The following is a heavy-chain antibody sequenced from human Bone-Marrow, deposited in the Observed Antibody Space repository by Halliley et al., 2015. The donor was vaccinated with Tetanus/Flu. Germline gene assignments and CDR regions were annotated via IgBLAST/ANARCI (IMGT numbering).Heavy chain of an antibody. J-gene: IGHJ4*02. CDR2: MDHPGGP. Sequence: RGGFGEMDHPGGPTYNPSLKSRVTMSVDTSKNQFSLKLTSVTAADTAVYYCGSPGSVVVQWGQGTLVTVSS. CDR3: GSPGSVVVQ. D-gene: IGHD2-15*01. V-gene: IGHV4-4*06.